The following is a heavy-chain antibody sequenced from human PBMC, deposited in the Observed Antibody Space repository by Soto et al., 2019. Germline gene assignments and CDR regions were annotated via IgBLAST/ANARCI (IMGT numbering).Heavy chain of an antibody. CDR1: GLSISSAE. Sequence: EVQLVQSGGGLVRPGGSLRLSCAASGLSISSAEMSWVRQAPGKGLEWVGRIQAKTVGAKTDLAGPVKGRFSISTDDSKNTLFLQMNSLGIEDTAIYYCVTWSLVILPPMGFWGQGTLVTVSS. V-gene: IGHV3-15*01. CDR3: VTWSLVILPPMGF. D-gene: IGHD2-21*01. J-gene: IGHJ4*02. CDR2: IQAKTVGAKT.